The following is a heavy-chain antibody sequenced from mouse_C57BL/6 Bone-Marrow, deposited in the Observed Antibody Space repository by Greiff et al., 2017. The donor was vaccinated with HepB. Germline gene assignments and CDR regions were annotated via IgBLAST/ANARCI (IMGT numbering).Heavy chain of an antibody. V-gene: IGHV1-55*01. CDR2: IYPGSGST. CDR3: ARIYYYGSSYEYFDV. J-gene: IGHJ1*03. CDR1: GYTFTSYW. D-gene: IGHD1-1*01. Sequence: QVQLQQPGAELVKPGASVKMSCKASGYTFTSYWITWVKQRPGQGLEWIGDIYPGSGSTNYNEKFKSKATLTVDTSSSTAYMQLSSLTSEDSAVYYCARIYYYGSSYEYFDVWGTGTTVTVSS.